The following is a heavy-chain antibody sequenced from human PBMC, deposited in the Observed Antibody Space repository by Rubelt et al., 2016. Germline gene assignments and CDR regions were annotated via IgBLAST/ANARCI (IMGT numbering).Heavy chain of an antibody. V-gene: IGHV4-39*07. CDR3: ARAYYYGSGSYFPVDY. J-gene: IGHJ4*02. D-gene: IGHD3-10*01. CDR1: GGSISSSSYY. Sequence: QLQLQESGPGLVKPSETLSLTCTVSGGSISSSSYYWGWIRQPPGKGLEWIGSIYYSGSTYYNPSLKSRVTISLDTSTNQFSLKRGSGTAADTAVYYCARAYYYGSGSYFPVDYWGQGTLVTSPQ. CDR2: IYYSGST.